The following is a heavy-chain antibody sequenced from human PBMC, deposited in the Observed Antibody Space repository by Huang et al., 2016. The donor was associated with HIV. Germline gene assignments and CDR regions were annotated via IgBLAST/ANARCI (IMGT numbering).Heavy chain of an antibody. Sequence: FSNYGMHWVRQAPGKGLEWVAVISHDGINKYFGESVKGRFTISRDNPTNTLYLQMDSLRAEDTAIYYCAKVGVLQWFGQLTPEHYNYYYMDVWGNGTTVTVSS. J-gene: IGHJ6*03. CDR3: AKVGVLQWFGQLTPEHYNYYYMDV. D-gene: IGHD3-10*01. V-gene: IGHV3-30*18. CDR1: FSNYG. CDR2: ISHDGINK.